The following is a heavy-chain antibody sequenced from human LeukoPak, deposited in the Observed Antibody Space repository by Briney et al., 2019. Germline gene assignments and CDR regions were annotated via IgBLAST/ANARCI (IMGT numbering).Heavy chain of an antibody. V-gene: IGHV3-30*02. CDR1: GFTFSSYG. CDR3: AKGAAVPPRGYFDY. CDR2: IRYDGSNK. J-gene: IGHJ4*02. Sequence: GGSLRLSCAASGFTFSSYGMHWVRQAPGKGLEWVAFIRYDGSNKYYADSVKGRFTISRDNSKNTLYLQMNSLRAEDTAVYYCAKGAAVPPRGYFDYWGQGTLVTVSS. D-gene: IGHD3-10*01.